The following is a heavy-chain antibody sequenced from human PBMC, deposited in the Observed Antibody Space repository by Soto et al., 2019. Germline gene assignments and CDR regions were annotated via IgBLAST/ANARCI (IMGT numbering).Heavy chain of an antibody. D-gene: IGHD2-2*01. J-gene: IGHJ4*02. CDR1: GITFSDYS. Sequence: EVQLVESGGGLVKPGGSLRLSCAASGITFSDYSMNWVRQAPGKGLEWVASITGSSTYIFYADSVKGRFTISRDNAKKSLYLQMNSLGADDTAVYYCARLHPPVEVPAVPGDWGQGTLVTVSS. CDR3: ARLHPPVEVPAVPGD. V-gene: IGHV3-21*01. CDR2: ITGSSTYI.